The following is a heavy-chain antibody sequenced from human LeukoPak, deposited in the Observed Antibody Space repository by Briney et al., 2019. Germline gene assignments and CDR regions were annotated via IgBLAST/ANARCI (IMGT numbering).Heavy chain of an antibody. D-gene: IGHD3-16*02. V-gene: IGHV4-31*03. Sequence: SETLSLTCTVSGGSISSGGYYWRWVRQHPGRGLEWIGYIYYSGSTYYNPSRKSRVTISVDMSKNQFSLKLSSLNAADTAVYYCASAIHTYDYVWGSYRYTPSYFDYWGQGTLVTVSS. CDR2: IYYSGST. CDR1: GGSISSGGYY. CDR3: ASAIHTYDYVWGSYRYTPSYFDY. J-gene: IGHJ4*02.